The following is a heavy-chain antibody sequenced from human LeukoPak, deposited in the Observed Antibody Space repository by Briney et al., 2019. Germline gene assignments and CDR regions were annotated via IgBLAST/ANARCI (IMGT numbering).Heavy chain of an antibody. V-gene: IGHV4-59*01. Sequence: SETLSLTCTVSDGSISGYYWSWIRQPPRKGLEWIGYIYYSGSTKYNPSFNSRVTMSVDTSKNQFSLKLTSVTAADTAVYFCAREGTTGWAFWGQGTQVTVSS. J-gene: IGHJ4*02. CDR1: DGSISGYY. CDR3: AREGTTGWAF. D-gene: IGHD1-1*01. CDR2: IYYSGST.